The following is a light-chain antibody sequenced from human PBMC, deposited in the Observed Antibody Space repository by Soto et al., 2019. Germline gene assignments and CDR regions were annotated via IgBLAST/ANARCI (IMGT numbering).Light chain of an antibody. CDR3: QHYGGSFI. Sequence: DIQMTQSPSSLSASVGDRVTITCRASQGISNYLAWYQQKPGKVPKLLIYAASSLQSGVPSRFSGSGSGTDFTLSISRLEPEDFAVYYCQHYGGSFIFGPGTKVDFK. CDR2: AAS. CDR1: QGISNY. J-gene: IGKJ3*01. V-gene: IGKV1-27*01.